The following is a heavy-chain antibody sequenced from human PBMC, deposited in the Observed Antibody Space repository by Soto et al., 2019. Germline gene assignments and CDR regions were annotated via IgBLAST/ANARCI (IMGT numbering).Heavy chain of an antibody. CDR3: AKDISNWGWYAFDI. CDR1: GCTFISYG. D-gene: IGHD7-27*01. J-gene: IGHJ3*02. CDR2: ISWNSGSI. V-gene: IGHV3-9*01. Sequence: GGSLRLSCAASGCTFISYGMRWVRQAPGKGLEWVSGISWNSGSIGYADSVKGRFTISRDNAKNSLYLQMNSLRAEDTALYYWAKDISNWGWYAFDIWGQGTMVTVSS.